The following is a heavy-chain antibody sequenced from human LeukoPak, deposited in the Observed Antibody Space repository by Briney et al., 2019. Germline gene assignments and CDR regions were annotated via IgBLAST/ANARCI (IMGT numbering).Heavy chain of an antibody. J-gene: IGHJ4*02. CDR1: GGSISSYY. CDR2: IYYSGST. CDR3: ARGDYDFWIGYYTWFDY. Sequence: SETLSLTCTVSGGSISSYYWSWIRQPPGKGLEWIGYIYYSGSTNYNPSLKRRVTISVDTSKNQFSLKLSTVPAADTAVYYCARGDYDFWIGYYTWFDYWGQGTLVTVSS. D-gene: IGHD3-3*01. V-gene: IGHV4-59*01.